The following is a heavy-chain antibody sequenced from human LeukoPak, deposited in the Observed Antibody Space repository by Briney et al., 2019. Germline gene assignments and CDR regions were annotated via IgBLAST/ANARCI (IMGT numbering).Heavy chain of an antibody. J-gene: IGHJ4*02. D-gene: IGHD5-18*01. V-gene: IGHV3-48*04. Sequence: PGGSLRLSCAASGFTFSSYWMHWVRQAPGKGLEWVSYISSSGSTIYYADSVKGRFTISRDNAKNSLYLQINSLRAEDTAVYYCAREGGGYSYGYGPELDYWGQGTLVTVSS. CDR1: GFTFSSYW. CDR3: AREGGGYSYGYGPELDY. CDR2: ISSSGSTI.